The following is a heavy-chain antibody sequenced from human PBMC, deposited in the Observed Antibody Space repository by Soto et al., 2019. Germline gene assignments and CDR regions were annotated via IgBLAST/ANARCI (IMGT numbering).Heavy chain of an antibody. CDR3: ARNDYYDSSGYRYGPYYFDY. CDR1: GGSISIGDYY. D-gene: IGHD3-22*01. J-gene: IGHJ4*02. V-gene: IGHV4-30-4*01. Sequence: SETLSLTCTVSGGSISIGDYYWSWMRQPPGKGLEWIGYIYYSGSTYYNPSLKSRVTISVDTSKNQFSLKLSSVTAADTAVYYCARNDYYDSSGYRYGPYYFDYWGQGTLVTVSS. CDR2: IYYSGST.